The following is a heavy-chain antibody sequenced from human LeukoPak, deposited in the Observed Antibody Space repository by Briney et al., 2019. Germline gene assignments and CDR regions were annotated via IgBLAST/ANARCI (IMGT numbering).Heavy chain of an antibody. CDR3: AKDGADYYDASGFYGDFDY. Sequence: GGSLRLSCAASGFTFSSYEMNWVRQAPGKGLEWVSTISGRDGNTYYADSVKGRFTISRDNSKNTLYLQMNSLRAEDTAVYYCAKDGADYYDASGFYGDFDYWGQGTLVTVSS. J-gene: IGHJ4*02. D-gene: IGHD3-22*01. CDR2: ISGRDGNT. CDR1: GFTFSSYE. V-gene: IGHV3-23*01.